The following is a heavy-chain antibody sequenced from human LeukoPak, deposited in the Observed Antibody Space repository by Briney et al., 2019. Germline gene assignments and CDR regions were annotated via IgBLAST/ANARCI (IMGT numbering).Heavy chain of an antibody. J-gene: IGHJ6*02. V-gene: IGHV4-39*02. CDR3: ARRGSYYYLFPGYGMDV. CDR1: GGSISTTNYY. Sequence: SETLSLTCTVSGGSISTTNYYWGWIRQPPGKGLEWIGSIHYSGSTYYNTSLKSRVTISVDTSKNHFSLKLSSVTAADTAVYYCARRGSYYYLFPGYGMDVWGQGATVTVSS. D-gene: IGHD3-10*01. CDR2: IHYSGST.